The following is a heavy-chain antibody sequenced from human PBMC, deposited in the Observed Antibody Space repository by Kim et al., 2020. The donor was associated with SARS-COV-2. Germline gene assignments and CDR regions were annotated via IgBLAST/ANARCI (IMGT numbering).Heavy chain of an antibody. CDR2: ISSRGMTI. Sequence: GGSLRLSCAASGFTFSSYEMNWVRQAQGKGLEWVSYISSRGMTIYYADSVRGRFTISRDNAKNSLYLQMNSLRAEDTAVYYCARGRPYYYGSGRFYWGQGTLVTVSS. CDR1: GFTFSSYE. CDR3: ARGRPYYYGSGRFY. V-gene: IGHV3-48*03. J-gene: IGHJ4*02. D-gene: IGHD3-10*01.